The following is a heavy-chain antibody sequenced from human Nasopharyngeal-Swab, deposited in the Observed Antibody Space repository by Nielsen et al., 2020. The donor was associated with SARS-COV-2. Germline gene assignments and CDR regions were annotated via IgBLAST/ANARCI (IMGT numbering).Heavy chain of an antibody. CDR1: GFSFNNCG. Sequence: WGSLRLSCTASGFSFNNCGMHWVRQAPGQGLEWVAVITYEGSKKYYAESVEGRFTISRDYSKTTLYLQMNSLRPEDTAMYYCAKANVLFWFGQFKNDGFDIWGQGTMVAVSS. CDR3: AKANVLFWFGQFKNDGFDI. J-gene: IGHJ3*02. CDR2: ITYEGSKK. D-gene: IGHD3-10*01. V-gene: IGHV3-30*18.